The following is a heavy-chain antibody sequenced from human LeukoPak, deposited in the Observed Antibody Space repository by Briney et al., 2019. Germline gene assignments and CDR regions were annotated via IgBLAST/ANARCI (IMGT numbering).Heavy chain of an antibody. CDR1: GGTFSSYA. V-gene: IGHV1-69*13. CDR3: ASSIRVGAMPHDAFDI. Sequence: GASVKVSRKASGGTFSSYAISWVRQAPGQGLEWMGGIIPIFGTANYAQKFQGRVTITADESTSTAYMELSSLRSEDTAVYYCASSIRVGAMPHDAFDIWGQGTMVTVSS. J-gene: IGHJ3*02. CDR2: IIPIFGTA. D-gene: IGHD2-2*01.